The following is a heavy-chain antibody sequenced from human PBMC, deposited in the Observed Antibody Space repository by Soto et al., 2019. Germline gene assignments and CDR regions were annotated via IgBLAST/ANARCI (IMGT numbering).Heavy chain of an antibody. CDR1: GYTFSVYH. Sequence: QVHLVQSGAEVKQPGASVKVSYKASGYTFSVYHMHWVRQAPGQGLEWMGWVHPNSGGTNYAQSFEGRVTMTRDTSINTAYMELSRLTSDDTAVYYCAKELQRGMDVWGQGTTATVSS. CDR2: VHPNSGGT. V-gene: IGHV1-2*02. J-gene: IGHJ6*02. D-gene: IGHD4-4*01. CDR3: AKELQRGMDV.